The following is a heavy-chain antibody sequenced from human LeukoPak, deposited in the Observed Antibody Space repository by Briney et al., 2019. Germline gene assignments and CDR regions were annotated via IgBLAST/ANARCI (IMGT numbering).Heavy chain of an antibody. Sequence: GASVKVSCKAFGYTFINYGISCVRQAPGQGLEWMGWVSAYADNINYVQKFQGRVTMTTDTSTSTAYMELRSLRSDDTAIYYCARDCIGCHGFDYWGQGTLVTVSS. V-gene: IGHV1-18*01. CDR3: ARDCIGCHGFDY. J-gene: IGHJ4*02. D-gene: IGHD2-15*01. CDR1: GYTFINYG. CDR2: VSAYADNI.